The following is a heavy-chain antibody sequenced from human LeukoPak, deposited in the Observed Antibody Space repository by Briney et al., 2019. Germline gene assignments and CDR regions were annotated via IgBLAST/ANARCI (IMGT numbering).Heavy chain of an antibody. Sequence: SETLSLTCAVYGGSFSGYYWSWIRQPPGKGLEWIGEINHSGSTNYNPSLKSRVTISVDTSKNQFSLKLSSVTAEDTAVYYCARALLRYSDQTKFDPWGQGTLVTVSS. V-gene: IGHV4-34*01. D-gene: IGHD3-9*01. J-gene: IGHJ5*02. CDR2: INHSGST. CDR1: GGSFSGYY. CDR3: ARALLRYSDQTKFDP.